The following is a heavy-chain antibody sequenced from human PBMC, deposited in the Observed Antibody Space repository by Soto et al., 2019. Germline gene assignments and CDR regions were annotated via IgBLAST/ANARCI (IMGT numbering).Heavy chain of an antibody. Sequence: SETLSLTCTVSGGSISSGGYYWSWIRQHPGKGLEWIGYIYYSGSTYYNPSLKSRVTISVDTSKNQFSLKLSSVTAADTAVYYCARYSSSWLFDYWGQGTLVTVSS. CDR3: ARYSSSWLFDY. D-gene: IGHD6-13*01. CDR2: IYYSGST. CDR1: GGSISSGGYY. V-gene: IGHV4-31*03. J-gene: IGHJ4*02.